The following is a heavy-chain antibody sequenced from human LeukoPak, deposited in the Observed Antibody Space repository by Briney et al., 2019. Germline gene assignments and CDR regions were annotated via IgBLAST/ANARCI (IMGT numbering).Heavy chain of an antibody. CDR3: ARGPPTGYSSSWPTTHFDY. CDR1: GYTFTSSD. CDR2: MNPNSGNT. D-gene: IGHD6-13*01. V-gene: IGHV1-8*01. Sequence: VASVKVSCKASGYTFTSSDFNWVRQATGQGLEWMGWMNPNSGNTGYAQKFQGRVTMTRDTSISTAYMELSSLRSEDTAVYYCARGPPTGYSSSWPTTHFDYWGQGTLVTVSS. J-gene: IGHJ4*02.